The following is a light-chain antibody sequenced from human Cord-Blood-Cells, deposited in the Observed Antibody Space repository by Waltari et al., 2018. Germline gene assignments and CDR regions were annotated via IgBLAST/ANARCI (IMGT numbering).Light chain of an antibody. Sequence: QLVLTQSPSASASLGASVNLPCTLRSRHTSYAIAWHQQQPEKGPRYLMKLNSDGSHSKGDGIPDRFSGSSSGAERYLTISSRQSEDEADYYCQTWGTGMVFGGGTKLTVL. V-gene: IGLV4-69*01. CDR2: LNSDGSH. CDR1: SRHTSYA. J-gene: IGLJ2*01. CDR3: QTWGTGMV.